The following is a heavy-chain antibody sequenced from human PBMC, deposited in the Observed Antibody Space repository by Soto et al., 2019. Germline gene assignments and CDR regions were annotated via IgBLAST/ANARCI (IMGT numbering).Heavy chain of an antibody. D-gene: IGHD2-2*01. CDR2: ISGSGGST. CDR3: AKAGSKEGYYYYGMDV. Sequence: EVQLLESGGGLVHPGGSLRLSCAASGFTFSSYAMSWVRQAPGKGLEWVSAISGSGGSTYYADSVKGRFTISRDNSKNTLYLQMNSLRAEDTAVYYCAKAGSKEGYYYYGMDVWGQGTTVTVSS. CDR1: GFTFSSYA. V-gene: IGHV3-23*01. J-gene: IGHJ6*02.